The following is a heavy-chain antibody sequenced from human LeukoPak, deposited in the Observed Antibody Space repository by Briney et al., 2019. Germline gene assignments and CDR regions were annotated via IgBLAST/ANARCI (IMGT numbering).Heavy chain of an antibody. CDR3: AITIDLNDY. D-gene: IGHD2/OR15-2a*01. CDR1: GGSISSSSYY. V-gene: IGHV4-39*07. J-gene: IGHJ4*02. Sequence: PSETLSLTCTVSGGSISSSSYYWGWIRQPPGKGLEWIGEINHSGSTNYNPSLKSRVTISVDTSKNQFSLKLSSVTAADTAVYYCAITIDLNDYWGQGTLVTVSS. CDR2: INHSGST.